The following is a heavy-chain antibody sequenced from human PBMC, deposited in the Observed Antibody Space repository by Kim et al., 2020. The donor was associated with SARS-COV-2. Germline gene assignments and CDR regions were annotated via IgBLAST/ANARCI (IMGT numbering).Heavy chain of an antibody. V-gene: IGHV3-7*03. Sequence: GGSLRLSCAASGFSFSNHWMTWVRQAPGRGPEWVANIKQHGSEKYYVDSVRGRFTISRDDAKNSLYLQMNSLRAEDTAIYYSARNNAMDVWGQGTTVTVSS. CDR1: GFSFSNHW. CDR2: IKQHGSEK. J-gene: IGHJ6*02. CDR3: ARNNAMDV.